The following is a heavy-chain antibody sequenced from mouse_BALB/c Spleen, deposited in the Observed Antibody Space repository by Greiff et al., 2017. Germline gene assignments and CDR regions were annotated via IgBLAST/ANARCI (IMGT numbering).Heavy chain of an antibody. V-gene: IGHV1S29*02. CDR2: IYPYNGGT. Sequence: EVQLVESGPELVKPGASVKISCKASGYTFTDYNMHWVKQSHGKSLEWIGYIYPYNGGTGYNQKFKSKATLTVDNSSSTAYMELRSLTSEDSAVYYCAREYYGSPHYYAMDYWGQGTSVTVSS. D-gene: IGHD1-1*01. CDR3: AREYYGSPHYYAMDY. CDR1: GYTFTDYN. J-gene: IGHJ4*01.